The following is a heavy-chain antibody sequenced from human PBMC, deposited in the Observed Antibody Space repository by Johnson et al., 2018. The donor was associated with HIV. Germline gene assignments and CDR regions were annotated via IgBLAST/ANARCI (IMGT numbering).Heavy chain of an antibody. Sequence: MQLVESGGGVVQPGGSLRLSCAASGFTFSSYAMRWVRQAPGKGLEWVSALSGSGCRTYYADSVKGRFTISRDNSKNTLYLQMNSLRAEDTAVYYCARGLAADVFDIWGQGTMVTVSS. CDR2: LSGSGCRT. V-gene: IGHV3-23*04. CDR1: GFTFSSYA. CDR3: ARGLAADVFDI. J-gene: IGHJ3*02. D-gene: IGHD6-13*01.